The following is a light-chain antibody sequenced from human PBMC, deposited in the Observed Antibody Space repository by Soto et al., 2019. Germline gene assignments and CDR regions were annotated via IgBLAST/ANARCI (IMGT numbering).Light chain of an antibody. V-gene: IGKV3-20*01. CDR1: RSVSSNY. CDR2: GTS. Sequence: EIVLTQSPGTLSLSPGERATLSCRASRSVSSNYLAWYQQKPGQAPRLLIYGTSTRATDIPDRFSGSGSGTDFTLTIRRLEPEDFAMYYCHQYGDSPQTFGQGTKVEIK. CDR3: HQYGDSPQT. J-gene: IGKJ1*01.